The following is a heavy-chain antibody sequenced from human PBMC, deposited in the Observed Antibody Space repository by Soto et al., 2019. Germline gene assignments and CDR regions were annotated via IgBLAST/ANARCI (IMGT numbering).Heavy chain of an antibody. J-gene: IGHJ4*02. Sequence: SETLSLTCTVSGGSISSSSYYWGWIRQPPGKGLEWIGSIYYSGSTYYNPSLKSRVTISVDTSKNQFSLKLSSVTAADTAVYYCARRWDSYGSVYFDYWGQGTLVTVSS. CDR1: GGSISSSSYY. CDR2: IYYSGST. CDR3: ARRWDSYGSVYFDY. D-gene: IGHD5-18*01. V-gene: IGHV4-39*01.